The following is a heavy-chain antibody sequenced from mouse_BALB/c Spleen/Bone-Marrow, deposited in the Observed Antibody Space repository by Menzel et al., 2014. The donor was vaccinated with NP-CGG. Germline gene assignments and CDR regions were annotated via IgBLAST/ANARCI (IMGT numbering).Heavy chain of an antibody. CDR2: IYPGDGDT. V-gene: IGHV1-82*01. CDR3: ARSDGYRDMDY. J-gene: IGHJ4*01. CDR1: GYAFSSSW. D-gene: IGHD2-3*01. Sequence: VQLQQSGPELVKPGASVKISCKASGYAFSSSWMNWVKQRPGQGLEWIGRIYPGDGDTKYNGKFKGKATLTADKSSSTAYMQLSSLTSVDSAVDFCARSDGYRDMDYWGQGTSVTVSS.